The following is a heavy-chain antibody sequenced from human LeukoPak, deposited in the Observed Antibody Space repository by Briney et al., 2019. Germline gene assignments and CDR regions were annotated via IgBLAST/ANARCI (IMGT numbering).Heavy chain of an antibody. J-gene: IGHJ3*02. CDR1: GGSITSSSYY. Sequence: SQTLSLTCTVSGGSITSSSYYWGWIRQPPGKGLEWIGSVYYSGTTYYNPSLKSRVTISVDTSKNQFSLKLSSVTAADTAVYYCRGVVVPAADAFDIWGQGTMVAVSS. CDR3: RGVVVPAADAFDI. V-gene: IGHV4-39*01. CDR2: VYYSGTT. D-gene: IGHD2-2*01.